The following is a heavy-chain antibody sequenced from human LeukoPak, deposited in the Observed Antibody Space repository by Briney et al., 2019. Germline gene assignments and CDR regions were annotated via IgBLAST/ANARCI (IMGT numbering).Heavy chain of an antibody. CDR1: GGSISSSCYY. D-gene: IGHD1-26*01. CDR2: IYYSGST. Sequence: PSETLSLTCTVSGGSISSSCYYWGWIRQPPGKGLEWIGSIYYSGSTYYNPSLKSRVTISVDTSKKQLCLKLSSVTAADPAMCYCARIVRASDYWGQGTLVTVSS. CDR3: ARIVRASDY. V-gene: IGHV4-39*01. J-gene: IGHJ4*02.